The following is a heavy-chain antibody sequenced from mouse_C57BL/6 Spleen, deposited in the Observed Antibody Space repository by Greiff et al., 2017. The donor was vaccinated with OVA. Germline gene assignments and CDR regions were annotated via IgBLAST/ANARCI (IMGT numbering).Heavy chain of an antibody. J-gene: IGHJ3*01. CDR3: ARWGHGRGAWFAY. Sequence: EVQLQQSGPELVKPGASVKISCKASGYTFTDYYMNWVKQSHGKSLEWIGDINPNNGGTSYNQKFKGKATLTVDKSSSTAYMELRSLTSEDSAVYYCARWGHGRGAWFAYWGQGTLVTVSA. D-gene: IGHD1-1*01. CDR2: INPNNGGT. V-gene: IGHV1-26*01. CDR1: GYTFTDYY.